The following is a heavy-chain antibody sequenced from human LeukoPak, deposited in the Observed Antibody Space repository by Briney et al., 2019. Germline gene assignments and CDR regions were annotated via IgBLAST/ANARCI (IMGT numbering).Heavy chain of an antibody. CDR1: GFTFSSYT. D-gene: IGHD5-24*01. Sequence: PGGSLRLSCAASGFTFSSYTLHWVRQAPGKGLEWVAVMSSDGKYIYYADSVKGRFTISRDNSKNTLYLQMNSLRTEDTALYYCAREVTRDGYNYSGDYWGQGTLVTVSS. V-gene: IGHV3-30*04. J-gene: IGHJ4*02. CDR2: MSSDGKYI. CDR3: AREVTRDGYNYSGDY.